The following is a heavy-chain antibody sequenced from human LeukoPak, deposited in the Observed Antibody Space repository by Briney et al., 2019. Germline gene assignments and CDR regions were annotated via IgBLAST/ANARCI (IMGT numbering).Heavy chain of an antibody. D-gene: IGHD3-22*01. CDR2: ISYDGSNK. V-gene: IGHV3-30*18. Sequence: PGGSLRLSCAASGFTFSSYGMHWVRQAPGKGLEWVAVISYDGSNKYYADSVKGRFTISRDNSKNTLYLQTNSLRAEDTAVYYCAKDSSGYTDYWGQGTLVTVSS. CDR3: AKDSSGYTDY. CDR1: GFTFSSYG. J-gene: IGHJ4*02.